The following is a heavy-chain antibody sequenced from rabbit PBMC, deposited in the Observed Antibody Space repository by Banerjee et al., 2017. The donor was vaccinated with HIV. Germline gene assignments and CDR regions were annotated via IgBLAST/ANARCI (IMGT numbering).Heavy chain of an antibody. J-gene: IGHJ4*01. CDR2: IYTGSSGNT. Sequence: QSLEESGGDLVKPGASLTLTCKASGFSLSNNYVMCWVRQAPGKGLEWIACIYTGSSGNTAYASWAKGRFTISKTSSTTVTLQMTSLTAADTATYFCARGGAYAGDGCNLWGPGTLVTVS. CDR3: ARGGAYAGDGCNL. V-gene: IGHV1S40*01. D-gene: IGHD4-2*01. CDR1: GFSLSNNYV.